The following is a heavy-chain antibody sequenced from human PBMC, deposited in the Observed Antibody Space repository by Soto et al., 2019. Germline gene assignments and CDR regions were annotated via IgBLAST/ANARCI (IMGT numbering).Heavy chain of an antibody. D-gene: IGHD3-16*01. CDR1: VVPFSNYA. CDR2: IVVGSGNT. V-gene: IGHV1-58*01. J-gene: IGHJ4*02. CDR3: AAGIYVRHLDY. Sequence: SVKVSSKASVVPFSNYAVQWLPQARGQRLEWIAWIVVGSGNTNYAQKFQERVTITWDMSTTTAYMELNSLRSEDTAAYYCAAGIYVRHLDYWGQGTLVTVS.